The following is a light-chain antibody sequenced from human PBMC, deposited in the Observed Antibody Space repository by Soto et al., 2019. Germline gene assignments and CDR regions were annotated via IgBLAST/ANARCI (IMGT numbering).Light chain of an antibody. CDR2: EVS. CDR1: SSDVGGYNY. Sequence: QSALTQPASVSGSPGQSITISCTGTSSDVGGYNYVSWYQQHPGKAPKLMIYEVSNRPSGVSNRFSGSKSGNTASLTISGLQAEDEADYYCSSYAGNTTFKFGGGTKLTVL. CDR3: SSYAGNTTFK. V-gene: IGLV2-14*01. J-gene: IGLJ3*02.